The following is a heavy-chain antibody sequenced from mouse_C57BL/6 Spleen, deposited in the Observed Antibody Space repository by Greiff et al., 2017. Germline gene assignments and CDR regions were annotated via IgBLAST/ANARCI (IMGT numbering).Heavy chain of an antibody. CDR2: ISGGGGNT. V-gene: IGHV5-9*01. CDR1: GFTFSSYT. CDR3: ARQNFPFDY. J-gene: IGHJ2*01. Sequence: EVQLVESGGGLVKPGGSLKLSCAASGFTFSSYTMSWVRQTPEKRLEWVATISGGGGNTYYPDSVKGRFTISRDNAKNTLYLQMSSLRSEDTALYYCARQNFPFDYWGQGTTLTVSS.